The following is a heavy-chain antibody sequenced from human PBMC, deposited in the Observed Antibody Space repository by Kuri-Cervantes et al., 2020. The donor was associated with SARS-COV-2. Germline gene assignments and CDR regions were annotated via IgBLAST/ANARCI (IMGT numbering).Heavy chain of an antibody. Sequence: ASVKVSCKASGYTFSSYAIHWVRQAPGQGLEWMGWINTATGNTHYSQKFQGRVTITRDTSTSTAYMELRSLRSDDTAVYYCARDPPTYYYDSSGYVSAFDIWGQGTMVTVSS. J-gene: IGHJ3*02. CDR2: INTATGNT. V-gene: IGHV1-3*04. CDR3: ARDPPTYYYDSSGYVSAFDI. CDR1: GYTFSSYA. D-gene: IGHD3-22*01.